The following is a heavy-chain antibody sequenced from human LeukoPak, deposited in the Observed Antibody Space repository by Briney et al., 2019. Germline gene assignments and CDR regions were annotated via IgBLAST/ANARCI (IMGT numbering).Heavy chain of an antibody. J-gene: IGHJ4*02. CDR2: IYYSGST. CDR3: ARDPGRFGELDY. Sequence: SETLSLTCTVSGGSISSGGYYWSWIRQHPGKGLEWIGYIYYSGSTYYNPSLKSRVTISVDTSKNQSSLKLSSVTATDTAVYYCARDPGRFGELDYWGQGTLVTVSS. CDR1: GGSISSGGYY. D-gene: IGHD3-10*01. V-gene: IGHV4-31*03.